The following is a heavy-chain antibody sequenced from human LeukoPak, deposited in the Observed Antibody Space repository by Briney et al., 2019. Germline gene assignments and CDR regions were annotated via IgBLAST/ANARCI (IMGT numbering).Heavy chain of an antibody. V-gene: IGHV4-38-2*02. CDR2: IYHSGST. D-gene: IGHD3-10*01. CDR3: ARSGPYYYHYVDV. J-gene: IGHJ6*03. CDR1: GFSITRGDY. Sequence: QESGPGLVKTSETLSLTCTVSGFSITRGDYWGWIRQPPGKGLEWIGAIYHSGSTYYNPSLKSRVAISVDTSKNQFSLRLSSVSAADTAVYYCARSGPYYYHYVDVWGKGTTVTVS.